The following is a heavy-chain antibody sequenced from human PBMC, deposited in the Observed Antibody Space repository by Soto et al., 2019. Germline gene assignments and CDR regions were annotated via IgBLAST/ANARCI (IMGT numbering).Heavy chain of an antibody. Sequence: SETLSLTCSVSGDSISNLDYFWAWIRQPPGQALEYIGYIYKSATTYYNPSFESRVAISVDTSKSQFSLNVTSVTAADTAVYFCARGRYCLTGRCYPNWFDSWGQGALVTVPS. J-gene: IGHJ5*01. V-gene: IGHV4-30-4*01. CDR3: ARGRYCLTGRCYPNWFDS. CDR2: IYKSATT. D-gene: IGHD7-27*01. CDR1: GDSISNLDYF.